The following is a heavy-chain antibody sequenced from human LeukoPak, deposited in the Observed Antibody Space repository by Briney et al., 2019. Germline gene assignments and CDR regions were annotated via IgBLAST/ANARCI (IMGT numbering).Heavy chain of an antibody. Sequence: GGSLRLSCAASGFTFSSSWIHWVRQVPGRGLEWVSSISSSSSYIYYADSVKGRFTISRDNAKNSLYLQMNSLRAEDTAVYYCARVGAASGGTYFDYWGQGTLVTVSS. D-gene: IGHD6-13*01. CDR2: ISSSSSYI. CDR3: ARVGAASGGTYFDY. V-gene: IGHV3-21*01. CDR1: GFTFSSSW. J-gene: IGHJ4*02.